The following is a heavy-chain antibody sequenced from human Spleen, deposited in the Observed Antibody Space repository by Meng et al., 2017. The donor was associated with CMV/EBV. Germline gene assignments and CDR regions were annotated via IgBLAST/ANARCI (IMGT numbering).Heavy chain of an antibody. CDR2: INVYNGNT. Sequence: NYGISWVRQAPGQGLEWMGWINVYNGNTNYAQKFQGRVTMTTDTSTSTAYMDLRSLRSDDTAVYYCARGYGSESYGGYYYYGMDVWGQGTTVTVSS. CDR3: ARGYGSESYGGYYYYGMDV. D-gene: IGHD3-10*01. CDR1: NYG. V-gene: IGHV1-18*01. J-gene: IGHJ6*02.